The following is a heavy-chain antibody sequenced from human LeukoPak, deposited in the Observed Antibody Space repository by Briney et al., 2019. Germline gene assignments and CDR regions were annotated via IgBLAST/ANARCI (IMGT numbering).Heavy chain of an antibody. J-gene: IGHJ4*02. Sequence: SVKVSCKASGGTLSSFAISWVRQPLDQGLEWMGGIIPIFGTANYAQKFQGRVTITADESTSTAYMELSSLRSEDTAVYYCARGGWTASWNYFNWGQGTLVTVSS. CDR2: IIPIFGTA. CDR1: GGTLSSFA. D-gene: IGHD1-7*01. CDR3: ARGGWTASWNYFN. V-gene: IGHV1-69*13.